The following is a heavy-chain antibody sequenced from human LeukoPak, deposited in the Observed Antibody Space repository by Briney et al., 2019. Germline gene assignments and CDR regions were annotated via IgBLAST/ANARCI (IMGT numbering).Heavy chain of an antibody. J-gene: IGHJ4*02. CDR1: GFTFSNAW. D-gene: IGHD1-26*01. CDR2: IKSKADGGTT. CDR3: TTEHTLGKVGAIDY. Sequence: GGSLRLSCASSGFTFSNAWMSWVRQAPGKGLEWVGRIKSKADGGTTDYAAPVKDRFTISRDDSKNTLYLQMNSLKAEDTAVYYCTTEHTLGKVGAIDYWGQGTLVTVSS. V-gene: IGHV3-15*01.